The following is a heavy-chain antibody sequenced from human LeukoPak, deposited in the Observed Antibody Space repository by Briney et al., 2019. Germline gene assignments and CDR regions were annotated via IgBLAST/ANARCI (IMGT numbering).Heavy chain of an antibody. CDR1: GGSISSSSYY. Sequence: KSSETLSLTCTVSGGSISSSSYYWGWIRQPPGKGLEWIGSIYYSGSTYYNPSLKSRVTISVDTSKNQFSLKLSSVTAADTAVYYCARHRFDWLPLHYFMDVWGKGTTVTISS. V-gene: IGHV4-39*01. D-gene: IGHD3-9*01. CDR3: ARHRFDWLPLHYFMDV. CDR2: IYYSGST. J-gene: IGHJ6*03.